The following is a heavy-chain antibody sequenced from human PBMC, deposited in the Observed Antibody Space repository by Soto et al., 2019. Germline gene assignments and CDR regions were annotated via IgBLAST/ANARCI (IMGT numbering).Heavy chain of an antibody. V-gene: IGHV1-2*02. CDR2: INPNSGGT. CDR3: ARDLDTAMASKGMDV. D-gene: IGHD5-18*01. J-gene: IGHJ6*02. CDR1: GYTFTGYC. Sequence: ASVKVSSKASGYTFTGYCMHWVRQAPGQGLEWMGWINPNSGGTNYAQKFQGRVTMTRDTSISTAYMELSRLRSDDTAVYYCARDLDTAMASKGMDVWGQGTTVTVSS.